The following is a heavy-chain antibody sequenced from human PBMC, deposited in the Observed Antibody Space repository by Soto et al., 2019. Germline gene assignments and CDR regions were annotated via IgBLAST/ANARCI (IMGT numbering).Heavy chain of an antibody. D-gene: IGHD4-17*01. CDR2: INSDGSST. CDR1: GFTFSSYW. J-gene: IGHJ4*02. Sequence: GGSLRLSCAASGFTFSSYWMHWVRQAPGKGLVWVSRINSDGSSTSYADSVKGRFTISRDNAKNTLYLQMNSLRAEDTAVYYCAREVTGGDYDYFDYWGQGTLVTVSS. CDR3: AREVTGGDYDYFDY. V-gene: IGHV3-74*01.